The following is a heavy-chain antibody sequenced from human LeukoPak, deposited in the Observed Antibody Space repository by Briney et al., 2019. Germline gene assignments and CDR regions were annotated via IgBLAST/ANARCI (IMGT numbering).Heavy chain of an antibody. CDR2: IYTSGST. CDR1: GGSISSYY. Sequence: SETLSLTCTVSGGSISSYYWSWIRQPPGKGLEWIGYIYTSGSTNYNPSLKSRVSMSVDASRNQFSLKLTSVTAADTAVYYCARLRRHSSDWYADDYWGQGTLVTVSS. J-gene: IGHJ4*02. V-gene: IGHV4-4*09. D-gene: IGHD6-19*01. CDR3: ARLRRHSSDWYADDY.